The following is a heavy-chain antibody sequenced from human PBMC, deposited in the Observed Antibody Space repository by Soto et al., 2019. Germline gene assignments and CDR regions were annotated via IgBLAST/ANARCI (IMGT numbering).Heavy chain of an antibody. CDR2: ISGGGHNT. V-gene: IGHV3-23*01. J-gene: IGHJ4*02. D-gene: IGHD2-2*01. Sequence: LRLSCAASGFAFSSYAMSWVRQAPGKGLEWVSAISGGGHNTFYADSVKGRFTISRDNSENTLYLQMSSLRAEDTAAYFCAKENSLYCSSTSCYLDYWGPGTLVTVSS. CDR3: AKENSLYCSSTSCYLDY. CDR1: GFAFSSYA.